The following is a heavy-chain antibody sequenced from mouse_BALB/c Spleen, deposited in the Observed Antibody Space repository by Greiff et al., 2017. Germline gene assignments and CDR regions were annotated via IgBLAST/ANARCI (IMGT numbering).Heavy chain of an antibody. CDR3: ARHNYAPFAY. CDR2: ISSGGSYT. Sequence: EVKVEVSGGDLVKPGGSLKLSCAASGFTFSSYGMSWVRQTPDKRLEWVATISSGGSYTYYPDSVKGRFTISRDNAKNTLYLQMSSLKSEDTAMYYCARHNYAPFAYWGQGTLVTVSA. J-gene: IGHJ3*01. D-gene: IGHD1-3*01. V-gene: IGHV5-6*02. CDR1: GFTFSSYG.